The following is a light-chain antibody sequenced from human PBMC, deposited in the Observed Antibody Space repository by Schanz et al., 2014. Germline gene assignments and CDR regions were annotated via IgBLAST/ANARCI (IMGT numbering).Light chain of an antibody. Sequence: QSVLTQPASVSGSPGQSTTISCIGTSSDVGSYDLVSWYQHHPGKAPKIIIFEATERPSGVSNRFSGSKSGNTASLTISGLQAEDEADYYCCSYAGSSTLWVFGGGTKLTVL. CDR1: SSDVGSYDL. V-gene: IGLV2-23*01. CDR3: CSYAGSSTLWV. J-gene: IGLJ3*02. CDR2: EAT.